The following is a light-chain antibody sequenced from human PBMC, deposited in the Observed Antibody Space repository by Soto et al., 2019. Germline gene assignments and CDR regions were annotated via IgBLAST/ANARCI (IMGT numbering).Light chain of an antibody. CDR3: SSYTSSSIDYV. CDR2: EVS. J-gene: IGLJ1*01. CDR1: SSDVGGYNY. Sequence: QSALTQPASVSGSPGQSITISCTGTSSDVGGYNYVSWYQQHPGKAPKLMIYEVSNRPSGVSNRVSGSKSGNTGSLTISGLQAEDEADYYCSSYTSSSIDYVFGTGTKLTVL. V-gene: IGLV2-14*01.